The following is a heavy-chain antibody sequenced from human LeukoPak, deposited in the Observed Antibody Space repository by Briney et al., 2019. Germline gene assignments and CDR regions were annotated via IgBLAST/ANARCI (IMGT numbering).Heavy chain of an antibody. D-gene: IGHD3-22*01. CDR2: IYWDDDK. J-gene: IGHJ3*02. V-gene: IGHV2-5*02. CDR1: GFSLSTSGVG. Sequence: SGPTLVNPAQTLTLTCTFSGFSLSTSGVGVGWIRQPPGKALEWLALIYWDDDKRCSPSLKSRLTITKVTSKNQVVLTMTNMDPVDTATYYCAHRRKYYYDSSGYRGAFDIWGQGTMVTVSS. CDR3: AHRRKYYYDSSGYRGAFDI.